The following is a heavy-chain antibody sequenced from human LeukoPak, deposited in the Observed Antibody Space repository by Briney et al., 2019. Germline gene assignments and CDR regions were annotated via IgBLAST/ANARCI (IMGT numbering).Heavy chain of an antibody. CDR1: GFTFSSYG. D-gene: IGHD6-13*01. CDR3: AKDPSIAAAGTNYYYGMDV. Sequence: GGSLRLSCAASGFTFSSYGMHWVRQAPGKGLEWVAVISYDGSNKYYVDSVKGRFTISRDNSKNTLYLQMNSLRAEDTAVYYCAKDPSIAAAGTNYYYGMDVWGKGTTVTVSS. CDR2: ISYDGSNK. V-gene: IGHV3-30*18. J-gene: IGHJ6*04.